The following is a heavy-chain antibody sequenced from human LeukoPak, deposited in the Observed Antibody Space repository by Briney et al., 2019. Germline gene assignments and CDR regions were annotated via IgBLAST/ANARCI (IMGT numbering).Heavy chain of an antibody. D-gene: IGHD3-10*01. CDR3: ARDDFRVISTYYYGSGSLDY. V-gene: IGHV1-2*06. CDR2: INPNSGGT. CDR1: GYTFTGYY. J-gene: IGHJ4*02. Sequence: ASVKVSCKASGYTFTGYYMHWVRQAPGQGLEWMGRINPNSGGTNYAQKFQGRVTMTRDTSISTAYMELSRLRSDDTAVYYCARDDFRVISTYYYGSGSLDYWGQGTLVTVSS.